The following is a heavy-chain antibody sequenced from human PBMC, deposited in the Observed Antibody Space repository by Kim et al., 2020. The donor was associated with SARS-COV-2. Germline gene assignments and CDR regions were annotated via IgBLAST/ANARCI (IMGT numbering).Heavy chain of an antibody. J-gene: IGHJ4*02. CDR1: GFTFSSYA. V-gene: IGHV3-23*01. D-gene: IGHD3-22*01. CDR3: AKEGGSGYYYGGSGDY. CDR2: ISGSGGST. Sequence: GGSLRLSCAASGFTFSSYAMSWVRQAPGKGLEWVSAISGSGGSTYYADSVKGRFTISRDNSKNTLYLQMNSLRAEDTAVYYCAKEGGSGYYYGGSGDYWGQGTLVTVSS.